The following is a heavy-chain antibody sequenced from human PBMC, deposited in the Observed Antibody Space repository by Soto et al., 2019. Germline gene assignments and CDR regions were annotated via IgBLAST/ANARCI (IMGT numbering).Heavy chain of an antibody. CDR3: TKSADSAGWGVDF. CDR2: ISPGGDRI. Sequence: EVQLVESGGGLVQPGGSRRLSFVPSEFRLDSYVLNWFGRPQGKGLEWVSYISPGGDRIYYAESLKGRITISRDNARNSLSLQMNILSDEDTAVYYCTKSADSAGWGVDFWGQGTLVTVSS. J-gene: IGHJ4*02. CDR1: EFRLDSYV. V-gene: IGHV3-48*02. D-gene: IGHD6-19*01.